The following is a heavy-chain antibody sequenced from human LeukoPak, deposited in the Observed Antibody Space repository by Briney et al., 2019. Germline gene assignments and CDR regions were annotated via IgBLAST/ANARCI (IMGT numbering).Heavy chain of an antibody. V-gene: IGHV4-4*09. CDR3: ARHARTFFGVAGSWFDP. D-gene: IGHD3-3*01. J-gene: IGHJ5*02. Sequence: PSETLSLTCTVSGGSISSYYWSWIRQPPGKGLEWIGYIYTSGSTNYNPSLKSRVTISVDTSKNQFSLKLSPVTAADTAVYYCARHARTFFGVAGSWFDPWGQGTLVTVSS. CDR1: GGSISSYY. CDR2: IYTSGST.